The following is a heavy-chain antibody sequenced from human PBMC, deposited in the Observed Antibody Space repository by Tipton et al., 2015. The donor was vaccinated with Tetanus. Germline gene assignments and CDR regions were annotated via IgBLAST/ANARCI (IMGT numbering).Heavy chain of an antibody. V-gene: IGHV3-30*18. CDR3: AKDVHASSWNYFEY. J-gene: IGHJ4*02. CDR1: GFSFTNHG. Sequence: SLRLSCAASGFSFTNHGMHWVRQAPGKGLEWVAVISYDGRDELYADSVKGRFTISRDNSKNTVYLQMNSLRAEDTAIYYCAKDVHASSWNYFEYWGQGSLVAVSS. D-gene: IGHD6-13*01. CDR2: ISYDGRDE.